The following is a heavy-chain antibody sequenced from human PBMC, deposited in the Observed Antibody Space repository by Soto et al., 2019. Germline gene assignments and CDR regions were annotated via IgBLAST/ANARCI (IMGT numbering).Heavy chain of an antibody. J-gene: IGHJ5*01. CDR1: GFNFRMYE. CDR3: ARYGTRGDW. D-gene: IGHD3-10*01. Sequence: GGSLRLSCQASGFNFRMYEMHWVRKAPGKGLEWVSYISSSGLTTYYADFAGGRFTISRDNAKDSLYLHLNSLRVGDTAVYYCARYGTRGDWWGLGTQVTVSS. V-gene: IGHV3-48*03. CDR2: ISSSGLTT.